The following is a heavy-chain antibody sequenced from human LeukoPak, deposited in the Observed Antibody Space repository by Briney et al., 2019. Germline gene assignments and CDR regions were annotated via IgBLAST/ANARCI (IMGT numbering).Heavy chain of an antibody. Sequence: PGGSRRLSCAASGFIVSNTYMTWVRQAPGKGLEWVSVIHNDGSTYYADSVKGRFTISRDNSKNMLFLRMNSLRVEDTAVYFCVSIARDYWGQGTLVSVSS. V-gene: IGHV3-53*01. CDR2: IHNDGST. D-gene: IGHD6-13*01. CDR1: GFIVSNTY. CDR3: VSIARDY. J-gene: IGHJ4*02.